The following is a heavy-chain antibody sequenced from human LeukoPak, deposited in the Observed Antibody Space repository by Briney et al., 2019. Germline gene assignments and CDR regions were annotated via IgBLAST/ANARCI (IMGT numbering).Heavy chain of an antibody. CDR3: AKNPRITMIVVVKKYNWFDP. V-gene: IGHV3-23*01. J-gene: IGHJ5*02. Sequence: GGPLRLSCAASGFTFSSYAMSWVRQAPGKGLEWVSAISGSGGSTYYADSVKGRFTISRDNSKNTLYLQMNSLRAEDTAVYYCAKNPRITMIVVVKKYNWFDPWGQGTLVTVSS. CDR1: GFTFSSYA. CDR2: ISGSGGST. D-gene: IGHD3-22*01.